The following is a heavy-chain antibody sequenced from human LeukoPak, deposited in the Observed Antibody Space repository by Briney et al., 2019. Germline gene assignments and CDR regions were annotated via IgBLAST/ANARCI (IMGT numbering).Heavy chain of an antibody. D-gene: IGHD3-22*01. Sequence: SETLSLTCAVSGGSISSGGYYWSWIRQPPGKGLEWIGYIYYSGSTNYNPSLKSRVTISVDTSKNQFSLKLSSVTAADTAVYYCARGGWGYYDSSGYYYWGQGTLVTVSS. J-gene: IGHJ4*02. CDR2: IYYSGST. CDR1: GGSISSGGYY. V-gene: IGHV4-61*08. CDR3: ARGGWGYYDSSGYYY.